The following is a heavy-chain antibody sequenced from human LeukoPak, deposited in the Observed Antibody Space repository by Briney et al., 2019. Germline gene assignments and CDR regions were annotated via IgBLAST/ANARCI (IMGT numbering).Heavy chain of an antibody. J-gene: IGHJ4*02. CDR2: INPSGGST. V-gene: IGHV1-46*01. CDR3: ARDGDDITMIVVAPV. D-gene: IGHD3-22*01. CDR1: GYTFTSYY. Sequence: ASVKVSCKASGYTFTSYYMHWVRQAPGQGLEWMGIINPSGGSTSYAQKFQGRVTMTRDTSTSTVYMELSSLRSEDTAVYYCARDGDDITMIVVAPVWGQGTLVTVSS.